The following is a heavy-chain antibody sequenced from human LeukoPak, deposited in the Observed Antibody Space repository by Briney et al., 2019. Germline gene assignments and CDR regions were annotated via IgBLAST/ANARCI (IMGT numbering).Heavy chain of an antibody. Sequence: SETLSLTCTVSGGSISRSDYYWTWIRQPPGKGLEYLGYIYHSGITYYNPSLKGRVTISVDTSKNQFSLKLNSVTAADTAVYYCARDLTLAPEAQDAFDIWGQGTMVTVSS. V-gene: IGHV4-30-4*01. CDR2: IYHSGIT. CDR1: GGSISRSDYY. D-gene: IGHD3-10*01. J-gene: IGHJ3*02. CDR3: ARDLTLAPEAQDAFDI.